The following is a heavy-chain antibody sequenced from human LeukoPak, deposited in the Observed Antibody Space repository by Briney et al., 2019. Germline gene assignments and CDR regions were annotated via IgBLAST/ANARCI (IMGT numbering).Heavy chain of an antibody. CDR2: ISASADAT. J-gene: IGHJ6*02. CDR1: GFTFRDFA. Sequence: GSLRFSCAASGFTFRDFAMSWVRQAPGKGLEWVSAISASADATYYADSVKGRFTISRDNSKNTLYLQMNSLRAEDTAVYYCAKGEGSGSTYYYYYGMDVWGQGTTVTVPS. CDR3: AKGEGSGSTYYYYYGMDV. V-gene: IGHV3-23*01.